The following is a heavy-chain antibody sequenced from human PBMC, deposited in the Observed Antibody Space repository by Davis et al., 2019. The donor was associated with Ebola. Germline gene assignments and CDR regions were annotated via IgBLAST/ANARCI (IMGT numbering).Heavy chain of an antibody. CDR2: FYSRGSI. D-gene: IGHD6-6*01. V-gene: IGHV3-53*01. J-gene: IGHJ4*02. CDR3: ARDLGSSTDY. CDR1: GIIVSTNH. Sequence: GESLKISCAASGIIVSTNHMSWVRQAPGNGLEWVSTFYSRGSIYYADSVKGRFTISRDNSKKTVLLQMSSLRAEDTAIYYCARDLGSSTDYWGQGTLVTVSS.